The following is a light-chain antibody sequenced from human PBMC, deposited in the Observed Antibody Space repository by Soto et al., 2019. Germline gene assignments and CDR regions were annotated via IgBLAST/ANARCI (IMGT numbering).Light chain of an antibody. J-gene: IGKJ5*01. CDR2: GAS. CDR1: QDISRC. Sequence: DIHLTQSPSFLSASVGDRVTITYRASQDISRCLVWYQQKPGKAPKVLIYGASTLQSGVPSRFSGSGSGTEFTLTISSLQPEDFATYYCQQLDAFPRTFGQGTRLEIK. CDR3: QQLDAFPRT. V-gene: IGKV1-9*01.